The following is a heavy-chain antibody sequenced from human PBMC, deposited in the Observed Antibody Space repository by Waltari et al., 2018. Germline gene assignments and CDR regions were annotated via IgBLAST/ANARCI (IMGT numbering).Heavy chain of an antibody. CDR3: AKHQTFGCDDYFDL. CDR1: GISFEEFG. Sequence: EVQLVESGGDLVQPGGSLRLSCAISGISFEEFGMPWVRQAPGNDLEWVSVISFSSGTVGYANSVKGRFTISRDNAKNSLYLQMDSLRPEDTALYYCAKHQTFGCDDYFDLWGRGTLVTVSA. J-gene: IGHJ2*01. D-gene: IGHD3-10*01. CDR2: ISFSSGTV. V-gene: IGHV3-9*01.